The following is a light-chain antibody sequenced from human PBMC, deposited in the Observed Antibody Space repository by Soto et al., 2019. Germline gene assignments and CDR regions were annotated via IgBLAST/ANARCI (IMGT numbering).Light chain of an antibody. CDR1: QSVSSN. Sequence: MVRTQSPATLSLSPGERATLSWRASQSVSSNLAWYQQKPGQAPRLLSYGASTRATGIPARFSGSGSGTEFTLTISRLEPEDFEVYYCQQYGRSPITFGLGTRLEIK. V-gene: IGKV3-15*01. CDR2: GAS. J-gene: IGKJ5*01. CDR3: QQYGRSPIT.